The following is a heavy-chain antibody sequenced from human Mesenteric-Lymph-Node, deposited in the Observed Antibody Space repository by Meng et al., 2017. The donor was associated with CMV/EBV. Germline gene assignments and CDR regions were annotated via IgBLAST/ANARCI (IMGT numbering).Heavy chain of an antibody. J-gene: IGHJ4*02. V-gene: IGHV1-2*06. CDR3: ARKVSHHPFDY. D-gene: IGHD1-14*01. CDR1: GSTFTGYY. Sequence: QVQLVQSGADVKKPGASVKVSCKASGSTFTGYYVHWVRQAPGQGLEWIGRINPNSGGTNYAQKFQGRVTMTRDTSISTAYMELSRLRSDYSAVYYCARKVSHHPFDYWGQGTLVTVSS. CDR2: INPNSGGT.